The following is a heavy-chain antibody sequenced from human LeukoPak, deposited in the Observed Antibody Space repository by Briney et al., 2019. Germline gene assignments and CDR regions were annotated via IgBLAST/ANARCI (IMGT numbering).Heavy chain of an antibody. J-gene: IGHJ4*02. V-gene: IGHV3-23*01. Sequence: PGGSLRLSCAASRFTFSSYGISWVRQAPGKGLEWVSGISGSGGSTYYADSAKGRFTISRDNSKNTLYLQMNSLRVEDTAVYYCAKEGGLRSSWSFDFWGQGILVIVSS. CDR1: RFTFSSYG. CDR2: ISGSGGST. D-gene: IGHD6-13*01. CDR3: AKEGGLRSSWSFDF.